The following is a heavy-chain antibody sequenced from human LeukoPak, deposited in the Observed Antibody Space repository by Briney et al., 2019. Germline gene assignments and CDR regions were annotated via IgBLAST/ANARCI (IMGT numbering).Heavy chain of an antibody. CDR2: FSGNGGST. Sequence: GGSLTLSCAASVCSFSTYAMRWVGPAPGRGLEWVSGFSGNGGSTYYADSVKGRFTISRDNSKNTLYLQMTSLRAEDTAVDYCARAGNIRFDYWGQGTLVTVSS. V-gene: IGHV3-23*01. CDR1: VCSFSTYA. D-gene: IGHD1/OR15-1a*01. CDR3: ARAGNIRFDY. J-gene: IGHJ4*02.